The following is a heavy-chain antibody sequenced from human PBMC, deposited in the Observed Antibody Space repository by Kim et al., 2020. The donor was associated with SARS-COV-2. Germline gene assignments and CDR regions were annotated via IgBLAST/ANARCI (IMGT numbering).Heavy chain of an antibody. J-gene: IGHJ4*01. Sequence: SETLSLTCTASGGPIGSSDYYWGWIRQPPGFGLEWIGSVFYSGSTYYNSSLMGRVSIFVYLSRNHFSLRLSSFTAADTVVYYCTRLASENDLLVDEFD. D-gene: IGHD3-3*02. CDR2: VFYSGST. V-gene: IGHV4-39*01. CDR1: GGPIGSSDYY. CDR3: TRLASENDLLVDEFD.